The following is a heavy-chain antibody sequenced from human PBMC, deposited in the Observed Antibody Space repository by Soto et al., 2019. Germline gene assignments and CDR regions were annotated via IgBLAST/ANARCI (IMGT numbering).Heavy chain of an antibody. D-gene: IGHD2-21*02. CDR3: ARSIVVVTALDY. CDR2: INAGNGNT. J-gene: IGHJ4*02. Sequence: ASVKVSCKASGFTFTSYAMHWVRQAPGQRLEWMGWINAGNGNTKYSQKFQGRVTITRDTSASTAYMELSSLRSEDTAVYYCARSIVVVTALDYWGQGTLVTAPQ. V-gene: IGHV1-3*01. CDR1: GFTFTSYA.